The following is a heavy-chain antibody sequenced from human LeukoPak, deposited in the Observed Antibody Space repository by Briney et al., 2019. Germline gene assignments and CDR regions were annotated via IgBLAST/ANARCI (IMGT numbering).Heavy chain of an antibody. D-gene: IGHD6-19*01. J-gene: IGHJ4*02. V-gene: IGHV4-34*01. CDR1: GCSISNFD. Sequence: SETLSLTCTVSGCSISNFDWSWIRQPPGKGLEWIGEINHSGSTNYNPSLKSRVTISVDTSKNQFSLKLSSVTAADTAVYYCASPNGYSSGWYDYWGQGTLVTVSS. CDR3: ASPNGYSSGWYDY. CDR2: INHSGST.